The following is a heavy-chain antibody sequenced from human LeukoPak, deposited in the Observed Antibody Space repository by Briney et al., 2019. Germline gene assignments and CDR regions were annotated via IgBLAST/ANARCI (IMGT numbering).Heavy chain of an antibody. V-gene: IGHV1-2*06. D-gene: IGHD3-10*01. Sequence: ASVKVSCKASGYTFTGYYMHWVRQAPGQGLEWMGRINPNSGGTNYAQKFQGRVTMTRDTSISTAYMELSRLRSDDTAVYYYARRYYYGSGASPDYWGQGTLVTVSS. CDR3: ARRYYYGSGASPDY. CDR2: INPNSGGT. J-gene: IGHJ4*02. CDR1: GYTFTGYY.